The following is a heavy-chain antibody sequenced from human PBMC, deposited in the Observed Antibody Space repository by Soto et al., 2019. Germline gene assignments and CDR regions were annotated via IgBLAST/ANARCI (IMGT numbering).Heavy chain of an antibody. CDR3: ERDVRGSYGMDV. J-gene: IGHJ6*02. Sequence: EVQLVESGGGLVKPGGSLRLSCAASGFTFSSYSMNWVRQTPGKGLEWVSSISSSSSYIYFADSLKGRFTISRDNAKNSLYLQMNSLRAEDTAVYYCERDVRGSYGMDVWGQGTTVTVSS. CDR2: ISSSSSYI. D-gene: IGHD3-10*01. CDR1: GFTFSSYS. V-gene: IGHV3-21*01.